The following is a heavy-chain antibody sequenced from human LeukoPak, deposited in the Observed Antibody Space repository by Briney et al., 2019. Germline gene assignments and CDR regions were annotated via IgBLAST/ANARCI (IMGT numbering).Heavy chain of an antibody. Sequence: PGGPLRLSCAASGFTVSSNYMSWVRQAPGKGLEWVSVIYSGGSTYYADSVKGRFTISRDNSKNTLYLQMNSLRAEDTAVYYCARTAYSSGWYPLLNYMDVWGKGTTVTVSS. CDR3: ARTAYSSGWYPLLNYMDV. J-gene: IGHJ6*03. V-gene: IGHV3-53*01. CDR1: GFTVSSNY. D-gene: IGHD6-19*01. CDR2: IYSGGST.